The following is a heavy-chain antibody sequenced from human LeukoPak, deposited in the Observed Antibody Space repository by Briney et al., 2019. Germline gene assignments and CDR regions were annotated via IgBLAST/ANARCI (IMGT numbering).Heavy chain of an antibody. CDR1: GGSISSSSYY. CDR2: INHSGST. J-gene: IGHJ4*02. D-gene: IGHD6-19*01. V-gene: IGHV4-39*07. CDR3: ARGGGYSSGWPRVFDY. Sequence: SETLSLTCTVSGGSISSSSYYWGWIRQPPGKGLEWIGEINHSGSTNYNPSLKSRVTISVDTSKNQFSLKLSSVTAADTAVYYCARGGGYSSGWPRVFDYWGQGTLVTVSS.